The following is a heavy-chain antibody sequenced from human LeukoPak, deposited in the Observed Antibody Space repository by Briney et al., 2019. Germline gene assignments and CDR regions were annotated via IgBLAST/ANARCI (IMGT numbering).Heavy chain of an antibody. CDR3: AREVISPAATGYFDL. CDR2: LYHSGST. D-gene: IGHD2-2*01. J-gene: IGHJ2*01. CDR1: GYSISRGYY. Sequence: SETLSLTCTLSGYSISRGYYWAWIRQSPGMGLEWIGSLYHSGSTYHNAALKSRVTMSVDTSRNQFSLNLSSVTAADTAVYYCAREVISPAATGYFDLWGRGTPVTVSS. V-gene: IGHV4-38-2*02.